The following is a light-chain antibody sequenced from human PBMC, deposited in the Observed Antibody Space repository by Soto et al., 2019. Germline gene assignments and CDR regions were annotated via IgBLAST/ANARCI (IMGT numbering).Light chain of an antibody. V-gene: IGLV2-11*01. CDR1: SSDVGGYKY. CDR2: GVS. Sequence: QSALTQPRSVSGSPGQSVTISCTGTSSDVGGYKYVSWYQQKPGKAPELIIYGVSRWPSGVPNRFSGSKSGNRASLTISGLQAEDEGDYYCCSYAGGPEVFGTGTKVTVL. J-gene: IGLJ1*01. CDR3: CSYAGGPEV.